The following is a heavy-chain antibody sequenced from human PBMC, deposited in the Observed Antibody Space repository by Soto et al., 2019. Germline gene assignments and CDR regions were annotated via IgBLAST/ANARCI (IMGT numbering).Heavy chain of an antibody. V-gene: IGHV1-69*01. D-gene: IGHD2-2*01. Sequence: QVQLVQSGAEVKMPGSSVKVSCTASGGTFDTYALSWVRQAPGQGLEWLGGIIPIFTKPTYARKFQGRITITAEESTTTVYLDLSSLTSDVTAVYYCARTGDIVVVGDFYYGMDVWGQGTTVIVSS. CDR3: ARTGDIVVVGDFYYGMDV. CDR1: GGTFDTYA. J-gene: IGHJ6*02. CDR2: IIPIFTKP.